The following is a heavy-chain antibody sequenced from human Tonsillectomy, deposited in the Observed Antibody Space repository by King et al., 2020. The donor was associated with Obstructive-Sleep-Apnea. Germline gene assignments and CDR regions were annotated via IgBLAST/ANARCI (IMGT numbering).Heavy chain of an antibody. V-gene: IGHV3-30*02. D-gene: IGHD6-13*01. CDR2: VRYDGSNK. Sequence: VQLVESGGGVVQPGRSLRLSCAASGFTFSSYGMHWVRQAPGKGLEWVAFVRYDGSNKYYADSVKGRLTISRDNSNNTLYLQMKSLRAEDTDVYYCAKNEPYSSRWYSSLNYYYYGMDVWGQGTTVTVSS. CDR1: GFTFSSYG. J-gene: IGHJ6*02. CDR3: AKNEPYSSRWYSSLNYYYYGMDV.